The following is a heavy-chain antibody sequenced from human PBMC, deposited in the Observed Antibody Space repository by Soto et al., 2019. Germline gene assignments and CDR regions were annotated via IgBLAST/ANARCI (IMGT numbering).Heavy chain of an antibody. D-gene: IGHD6-13*01. CDR2: ISSSGSTI. J-gene: IGHJ5*02. CDR1: GFTFSDYY. Sequence: LRLSCAASGFTFSDYYMSWIRQAPGKGLEWVSYISSSGSTIYYAGSVKGRFTISRDNAKNSLYLQMNSLRAEDTAVYYCARGGYSSSWYPSDWFDPWGQGTLVTVSS. V-gene: IGHV3-11*01. CDR3: ARGGYSSSWYPSDWFDP.